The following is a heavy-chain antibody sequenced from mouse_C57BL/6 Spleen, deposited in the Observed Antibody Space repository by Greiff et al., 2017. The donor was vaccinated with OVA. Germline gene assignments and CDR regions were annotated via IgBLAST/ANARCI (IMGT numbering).Heavy chain of an antibody. D-gene: IGHD1-1*01. CDR2: IWTGGGT. V-gene: IGHV2-9-1*01. CDR1: GFSLTSYA. CDR3: ARIYGSSLYYFDY. Sequence: VKLMESGPGLVAPSQSLSITCTVSGFSLTSYAISWVRQPPGKGLEWLGVIWTGGGTNYNSALKSRLSISKDNSKSQVFLKMNSLQTDDTARYYCARIYGSSLYYFDYWGQGTTLTVSS. J-gene: IGHJ2*01.